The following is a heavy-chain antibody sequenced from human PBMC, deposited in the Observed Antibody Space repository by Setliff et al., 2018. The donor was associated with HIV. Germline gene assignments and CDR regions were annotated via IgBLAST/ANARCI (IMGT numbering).Heavy chain of an antibody. D-gene: IGHD6-19*01. Sequence: PSETLSLTCTVSGGSISSGTYFWSWLRQPAGKGLAWIGHIHTSGTANYNPSLNSRVTISVDTSKNHFSLKLSSVTAADTAGYYCARALLPSITVAGTIGYWGQGSLVTVSS. V-gene: IGHV4-61*09. CDR3: ARALLPSITVAGTIGY. J-gene: IGHJ4*02. CDR2: IHTSGTA. CDR1: GGSISSGTYF.